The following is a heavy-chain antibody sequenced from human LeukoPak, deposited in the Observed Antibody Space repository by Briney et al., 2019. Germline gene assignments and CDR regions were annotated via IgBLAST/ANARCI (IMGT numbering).Heavy chain of an antibody. CDR1: GFTFSRYA. D-gene: IGHD3-16*02. V-gene: IGHV3-23*01. J-gene: IGHJ6*02. CDR2: ISGSGGST. CDR3: ARVSGQIYDYVWWSYSYTYYYYGMYV. Sequence: GGSLRLSCTASGFTFSRYAVSRGRQAPGKGLEWVSAISGSGGSTYYADSVKGRFTISRDNAKNSLYLQMNSLRAEDTAVYYCARVSGQIYDYVWWSYSYTYYYYGMYVWGQGTTVTVSS.